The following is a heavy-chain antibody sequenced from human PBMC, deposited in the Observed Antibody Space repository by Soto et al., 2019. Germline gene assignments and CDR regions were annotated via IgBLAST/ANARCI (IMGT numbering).Heavy chain of an antibody. CDR1: GFTFSSYG. CDR3: ARGSPYYYDSSGYSAGYYYGMDV. V-gene: IGHV3-30*03. CDR2: ISYDGINK. J-gene: IGHJ6*02. D-gene: IGHD3-22*01. Sequence: PGGSLRLSCAASGFTFSSYGIHWVHQAPGKGLEWVAVISYDGINKYYADSVQGRFTISRDDSKNTLYLQMNSLRAEDTAVYYCARGSPYYYDSSGYSAGYYYGMDVWGQGTKVTVSS.